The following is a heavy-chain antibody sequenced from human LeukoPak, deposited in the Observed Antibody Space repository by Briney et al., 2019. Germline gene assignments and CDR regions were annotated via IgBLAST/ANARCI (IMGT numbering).Heavy chain of an antibody. CDR2: IRYNGNNQ. Sequence: QAGGSLRLSCAASGFTFSDYYMSWIRQAPGKGLEWVAFIRYNGNNQYYADSVKGRFTISRDNSKNTLYLQMNSLKGDDTAVYYCAKDSAFYYIDVWGKGTTVIISS. V-gene: IGHV3-30*02. J-gene: IGHJ6*03. CDR1: GFTFSDYY. D-gene: IGHD3-10*01. CDR3: AKDSAFYYIDV.